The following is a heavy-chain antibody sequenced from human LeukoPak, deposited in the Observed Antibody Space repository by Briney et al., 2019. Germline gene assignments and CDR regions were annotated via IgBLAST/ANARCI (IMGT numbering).Heavy chain of an antibody. V-gene: IGHV1-2*04. J-gene: IGHJ3*02. CDR3: ARDLRGAFDI. D-gene: IGHD3-10*01. CDR2: INPNSGGT. Sequence: ASVNVSCKASGYTFTGYYMHWVRQATGQGLEWMGWINPNSGGTNYAQKFQGWVTMTRDTSISTAYMELSRLRSDDTAVYYCARDLRGAFDIWGQGQWSPSLQ. CDR1: GYTFTGYY.